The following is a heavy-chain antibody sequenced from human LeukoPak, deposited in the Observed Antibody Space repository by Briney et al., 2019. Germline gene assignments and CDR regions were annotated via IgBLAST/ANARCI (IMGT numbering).Heavy chain of an antibody. CDR2: IAHHGSNK. CDR1: GFTFSRNA. D-gene: IGHD2-8*02. Sequence: PGGSLRLSRAASGFTFSRNAIHWVRQGPGKGLEWVSYIAHHGSNKYYADSVKGRFTISRDNPKRTLYLQRNSLRGEDTAVYYCAKDGSWSCTDWGQGTLVTVSS. CDR3: AKDGSWSCTD. V-gene: IGHV3-30*02. J-gene: IGHJ4*02.